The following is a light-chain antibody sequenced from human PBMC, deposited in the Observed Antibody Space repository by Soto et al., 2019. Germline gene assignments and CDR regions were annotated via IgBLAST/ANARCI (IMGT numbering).Light chain of an antibody. CDR3: SSYTRSSPLYG. Sequence: QSVLTHPASLSGSPGQSITISCTGASSDIGAYDYVSWCQQHPGQAPKLMISEVNNRPSGVSNRFSGSRPGNTAYLTISGLQADDEADYFCSSYTRSSPLYGFGTATTVTVL. CDR1: SSDIGAYDY. V-gene: IGLV2-14*01. CDR2: EVN. J-gene: IGLJ1*01.